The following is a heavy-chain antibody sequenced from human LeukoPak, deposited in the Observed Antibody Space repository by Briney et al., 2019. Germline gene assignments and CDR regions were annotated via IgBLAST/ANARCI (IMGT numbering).Heavy chain of an antibody. V-gene: IGHV3-7*01. D-gene: IGHD2-21*02. CDR2: IKQDGSEK. Sequence: GGSLRLSCAASGFTFSSYWMSWLRQAPGKGLEWVANIKQDGSEKYYVDSVKGRLTISRDNAKNSLYLQMNSLRAADTAVYYCARDNGPVTARGYNWFDPWGQGTLVTVSS. CDR3: ARDNGPVTARGYNWFDP. CDR1: GFTFSSYW. J-gene: IGHJ5*02.